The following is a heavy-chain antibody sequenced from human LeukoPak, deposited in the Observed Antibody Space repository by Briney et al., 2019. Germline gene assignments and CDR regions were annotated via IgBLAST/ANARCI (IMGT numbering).Heavy chain of an antibody. J-gene: IGHJ6*02. CDR2: ITGSGRET. V-gene: IGHV3-23*01. D-gene: IGHD1-26*01. CDR1: GLTFRSYA. CDR3: ASGSGTYYSSYYYYGMDV. Sequence: PGGSLRLSCEASGLTFRSYAMNWVRQASGKGLEWVSGITGSGRETYYADSVKGRFSISRDNSKNTLYLQMNSLRAEDTGVYYCASGSGTYYSSYYYYGMDVWGQGTTVTVSS.